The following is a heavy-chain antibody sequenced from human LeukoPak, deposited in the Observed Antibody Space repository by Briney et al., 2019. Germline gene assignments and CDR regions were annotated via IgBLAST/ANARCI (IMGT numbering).Heavy chain of an antibody. J-gene: IGHJ4*02. Sequence: GGSLRLSCAASVSPYSTYSMNWVRQAPGKGREWVSYISGSSNTIYYAHCVRGRFPISRDKAKNPVYLQMNSLRAEDTAVCYCVREDMVTLDYWGQGTLVTVSS. CDR2: ISGSSNTI. CDR1: VSPYSTYS. D-gene: IGHD5-18*01. CDR3: VREDMVTLDY. V-gene: IGHV3-48*01.